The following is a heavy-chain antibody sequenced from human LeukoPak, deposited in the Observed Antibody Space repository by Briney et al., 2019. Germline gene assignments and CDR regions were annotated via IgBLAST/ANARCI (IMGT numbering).Heavy chain of an antibody. CDR3: ARDYIGDYSSGYY. CDR2: ISAYNGNT. Sequence: ASVTVSCTASGYTFTSYGISWVRQAPGQGLEGMGWISAYNGNTNYAQKLQGRVTMTTDTSTSTAYMELRSLRSDDTAVYYCARDYIGDYSSGYYWGQGTLVTVSS. J-gene: IGHJ4*02. CDR1: GYTFTSYG. D-gene: IGHD3-22*01. V-gene: IGHV1-18*01.